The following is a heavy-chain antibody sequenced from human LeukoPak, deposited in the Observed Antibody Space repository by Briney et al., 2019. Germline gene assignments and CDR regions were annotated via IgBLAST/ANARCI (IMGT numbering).Heavy chain of an antibody. CDR3: AKGWSRQQLVQDY. D-gene: IGHD6-13*01. CDR2: ISGSGGST. V-gene: IGHV3-23*01. CDR1: GYSISSGYY. Sequence: ETLSLTCTVSGYSISSGYYWGWIRQPPGKGLEWVSAISGSGGSTYYADSVKGRFTISRDNSKNTLYLQMNSLRAEDTAVYYCAKGWSRQQLVQDYWGQGTLVTVSS. J-gene: IGHJ4*02.